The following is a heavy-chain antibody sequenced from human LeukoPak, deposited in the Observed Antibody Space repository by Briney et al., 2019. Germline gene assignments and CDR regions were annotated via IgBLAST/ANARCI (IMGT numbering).Heavy chain of an antibody. Sequence: SETLSLTCAVYGGSFSGYYWSWIRQPPGKGLEWIGEINHSGSTNYNPSLKSRVTISVDTSKNQFSLKMSSVTAANTAVYFCARGGPPGYYYDYYMDVWGKGTTVTISS. CDR1: GGSFSGYY. J-gene: IGHJ6*03. CDR2: INHSGST. CDR3: ARGGPPGYYYDYYMDV. V-gene: IGHV4-34*01.